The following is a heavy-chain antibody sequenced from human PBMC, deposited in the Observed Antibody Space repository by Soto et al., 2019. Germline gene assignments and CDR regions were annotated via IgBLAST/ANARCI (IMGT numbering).Heavy chain of an antibody. CDR1: GGSISSSSYY. J-gene: IGHJ4*02. Sequence: QLQLQESGPGLVKPSETLSLTCTVSGGSISSSSYYWGWIRQPPGKGLEWIGSIYYSGSTYYNPSLKSRVTISVDTSKNQFSLKLSSVTAADTAVYYCARHAAEDYVWGSLDYWGQGTLVTVSS. V-gene: IGHV4-39*01. CDR2: IYYSGST. D-gene: IGHD3-16*01. CDR3: ARHAAEDYVWGSLDY.